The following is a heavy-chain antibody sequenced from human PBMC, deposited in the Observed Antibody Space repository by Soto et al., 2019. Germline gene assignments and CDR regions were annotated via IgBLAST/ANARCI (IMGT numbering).Heavy chain of an antibody. J-gene: IGHJ4*02. CDR1: GYTFAGYY. CDR3: ARDPDYGDYWGYFFDS. CDR2: INPTSGGT. Sequence: GASVKVSCKTSGYTFAGYYIHWIRQAPGQGLEWMGWINPTSGGTVYAQNFQDRVTLTRDTSISTAYMELRRLNSDDTAVYYCARDPDYGDYWGYFFDSWGQGTPVTASS. V-gene: IGHV1-2*02. D-gene: IGHD4-17*01.